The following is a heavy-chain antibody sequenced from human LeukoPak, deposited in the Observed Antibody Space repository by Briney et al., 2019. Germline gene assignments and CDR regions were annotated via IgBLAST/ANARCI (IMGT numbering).Heavy chain of an antibody. D-gene: IGHD3-10*01. V-gene: IGHV3-48*03. CDR2: MSGSGTTI. CDR1: GFSFSNYE. J-gene: IGHJ3*02. CDR3: ARDRSGSGSYYIPAFDI. Sequence: GGSLRLSCAASGFSFSNYEMNWVRQAPGKGLEWVSYMSGSGTTIYYAESVKGRFTISRDNAKKTLHLQMNSLRADDTAVYYCARDRSGSGSYYIPAFDIWGQGTMVTVSS.